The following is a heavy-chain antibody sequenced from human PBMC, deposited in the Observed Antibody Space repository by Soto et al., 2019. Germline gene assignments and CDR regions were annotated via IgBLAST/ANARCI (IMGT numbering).Heavy chain of an antibody. CDR2: IIPIFGTA. Sequence: GASVKVSCKASGGTFSSYAISWVRQAPGQGLEWMGGIIPIFGTANYAQKFQGRVTITADESTSTAYMELSSLRSEDTAVYYCARGPNIIYYDSSGYYYYWGQGTLVTAPQ. V-gene: IGHV1-69*13. CDR1: GGTFSSYA. D-gene: IGHD3-22*01. J-gene: IGHJ4*02. CDR3: ARGPNIIYYDSSGYYYY.